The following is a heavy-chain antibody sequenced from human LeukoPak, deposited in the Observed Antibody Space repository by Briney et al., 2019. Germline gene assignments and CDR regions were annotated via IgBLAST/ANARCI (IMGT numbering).Heavy chain of an antibody. Sequence: ASVKVSCKASGYRFTSYGITWVRQAPGQGLEWMGWISAYNGNTNYAQKLQGRVTLTTDTSTSTAYMELRSLRSDDTAVYYCAREGYCSGGTCYSTMNWFDPWGQGTLVTVFS. CDR1: GYRFTSYG. J-gene: IGHJ5*02. D-gene: IGHD2-15*01. CDR2: ISAYNGNT. V-gene: IGHV1-18*01. CDR3: AREGYCSGGTCYSTMNWFDP.